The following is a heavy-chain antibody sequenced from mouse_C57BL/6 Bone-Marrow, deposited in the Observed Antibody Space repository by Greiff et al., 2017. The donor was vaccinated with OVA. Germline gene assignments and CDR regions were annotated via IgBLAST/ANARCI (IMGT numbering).Heavy chain of an antibody. Sequence: EVKLVESGEGLVKPGGSLKLSCAASGFTFSSYAMSWVRQTPETRLEWVAYISSGGDYIYYADTVKGRFTISRDNARNTLYLQMSSLKSEDTAMYYCTREDWTIYDYDYYYAMDYWGQGTSVTVSS. V-gene: IGHV5-9-1*02. J-gene: IGHJ4*01. CDR1: GFTFSSYA. D-gene: IGHD2-4*01. CDR2: ISSGGDYI. CDR3: TREDWTIYDYDYYYAMDY.